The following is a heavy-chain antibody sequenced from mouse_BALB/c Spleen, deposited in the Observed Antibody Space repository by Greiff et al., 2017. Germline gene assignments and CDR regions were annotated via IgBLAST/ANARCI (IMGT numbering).Heavy chain of an antibody. Sequence: EVQLQESGGGLVKPGGSLKLSCAASGFTFSSYAMSWVRQTPEKRLEWVASISSGGSTYYPDSVKGRFTISRDNARNILYLQMSSLRSEDTAMYYCARDGYFYAMDYWGQGTSVTVSS. J-gene: IGHJ4*01. CDR1: GFTFSSYA. CDR2: ISSGGST. D-gene: IGHD2-3*01. V-gene: IGHV5-6-5*01. CDR3: ARDGYFYAMDY.